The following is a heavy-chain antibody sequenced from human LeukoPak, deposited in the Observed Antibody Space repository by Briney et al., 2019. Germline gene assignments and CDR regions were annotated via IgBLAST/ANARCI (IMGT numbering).Heavy chain of an antibody. CDR1: RYTFTGYH. D-gene: IGHD6-19*01. J-gene: IGHJ4*02. CDR2: INPNSGGA. V-gene: IGHV1-2*02. Sequence: GASVKVSCKASRYTFTGYHIHWGRQAPGQGLEWMGWINPNSGGANSAQKFLGRVSMTRDTSISTVYMDLTSLRSDDTAVYYCARDSGSSGWDPTSFLDYWGRGTVVTVSS. CDR3: ARDSGSSGWDPTSFLDY.